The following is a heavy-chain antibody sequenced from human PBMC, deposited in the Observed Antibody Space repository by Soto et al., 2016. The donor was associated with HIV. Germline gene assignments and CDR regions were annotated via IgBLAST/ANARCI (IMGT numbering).Heavy chain of an antibody. D-gene: IGHD3-10*01. CDR2: IYYSGST. J-gene: IGHJ4*02. CDR1: GGSISSGGYY. Sequence: QVQLQESGPGLVKPSQTLSLTCTVSGGSISSGGYYWSWIRQHPGKGLEWIGYIYYSGSTYYNPSLKSRVTISLDTSKNRFSLKLTSVTAADTAVYYCARVVHYYRSSEIDYVGQGTLVHRLL. V-gene: IGHV4-31*03. CDR3: ARVVHYYRSSEIDY.